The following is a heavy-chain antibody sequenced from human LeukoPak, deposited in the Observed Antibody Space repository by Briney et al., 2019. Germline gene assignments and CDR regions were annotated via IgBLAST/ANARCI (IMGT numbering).Heavy chain of an antibody. D-gene: IGHD6-19*01. CDR2: ITTSSSYM. Sequence: PGGSLRLSCAASGFTLSSYAMSWVRQAPGKGLEWVSSITTSSSYMFYADSVRGRFTISRDNAENSLYLQMNSLRDEDTAVYYCARDPYSGGYGAYYYYYMDVWGKGTTVTVSS. J-gene: IGHJ6*03. CDR3: ARDPYSGGYGAYYYYYMDV. V-gene: IGHV3-21*01. CDR1: GFTLSSYA.